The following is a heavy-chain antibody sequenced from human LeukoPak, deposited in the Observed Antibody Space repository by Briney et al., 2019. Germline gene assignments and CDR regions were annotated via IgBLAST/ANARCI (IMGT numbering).Heavy chain of an antibody. Sequence: ASVKVSCKASGYTFTSYAMHWVRQAPGQRLEWMGWINAGNGNTKYSQKFQGRVTITRDTSASTAYMELSSLRSEDTAVYYGARSGYSSGWSFDYWGQGTLVTVSS. V-gene: IGHV1-3*01. D-gene: IGHD6-19*01. CDR2: INAGNGNT. CDR3: ARSGYSSGWSFDY. CDR1: GYTFTSYA. J-gene: IGHJ4*02.